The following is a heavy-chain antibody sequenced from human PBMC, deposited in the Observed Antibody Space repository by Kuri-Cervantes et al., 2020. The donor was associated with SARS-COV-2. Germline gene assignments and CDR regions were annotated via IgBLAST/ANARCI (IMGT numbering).Heavy chain of an antibody. CDR2: IKSDGSST. CDR3: ASAVSGGNSHFDF. Sequence: GESLKISCAVSGFTFSDYSMHWVRQGPGRGLVWVSRIKSDGSSTSYADSVEGRFTISRDNAKNTLYLQMNSLRAEDTAVYYCASAVSGGNSHFDFWGQGALVTVSS. V-gene: IGHV3-74*01. CDR1: GFTFSDYS. D-gene: IGHD4-23*01. J-gene: IGHJ4*02.